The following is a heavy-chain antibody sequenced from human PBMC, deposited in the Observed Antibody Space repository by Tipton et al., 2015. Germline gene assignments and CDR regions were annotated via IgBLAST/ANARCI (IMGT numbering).Heavy chain of an antibody. V-gene: IGHV4-34*01. CDR2: ITHSGST. CDR3: ASRGAGPSHYAMDV. Sequence: LRLSCAVSGGSFSTYYWSWIRQPPGKGLEWIAEITHSGSTNYNPSLKSRVTISVDTSKNQFSLKLTSVTAADTAVYYCASRGAGPSHYAMDVWGQGTTVTVSS. CDR1: GGSFSTYY. D-gene: IGHD6-19*01. J-gene: IGHJ6*02.